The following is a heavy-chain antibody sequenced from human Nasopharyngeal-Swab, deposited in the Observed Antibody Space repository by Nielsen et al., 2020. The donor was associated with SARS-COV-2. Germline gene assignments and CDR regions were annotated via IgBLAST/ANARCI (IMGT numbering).Heavy chain of an antibody. J-gene: IGHJ6*02. Sequence: SLKISCAASGFTFSRYWMHWVLQAPGTGLVWVSRINSDGSSTSYADSVKGRFTISRDNAKNTLYLQMNSLRAEDTAVYYCARNPDIVVVPAPLSYYGMDVWGQGTTVTVSS. CDR2: INSDGSST. D-gene: IGHD2-2*01. CDR1: GFTFSRYW. CDR3: ARNPDIVVVPAPLSYYGMDV. V-gene: IGHV3-74*01.